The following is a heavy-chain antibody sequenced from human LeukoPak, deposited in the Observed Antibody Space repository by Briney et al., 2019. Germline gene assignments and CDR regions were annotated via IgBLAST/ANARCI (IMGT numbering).Heavy chain of an antibody. V-gene: IGHV1-3*03. CDR3: ARVAAAGQTGHYFDY. CDR1: GYTFTSYA. Sequence: ASVTVSFKASGYTFTSYAMHWVRQAPGQRLEWMGWINAGNGNTKYSQEFQGRVTINRDTSASTAYMELSSLRSEDMAVYYCARVAAAGQTGHYFDYWGQGTLVTVSS. J-gene: IGHJ4*02. D-gene: IGHD6-13*01. CDR2: INAGNGNT.